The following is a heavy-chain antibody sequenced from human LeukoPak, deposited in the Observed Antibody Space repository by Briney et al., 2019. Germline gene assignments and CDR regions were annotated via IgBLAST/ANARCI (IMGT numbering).Heavy chain of an antibody. CDR1: GGSISSYY. D-gene: IGHD4-17*01. CDR3: ARDSRHYGAFWFDP. Sequence: PSETLSLTCTVSGGSISSYYWSWIRQPPGKGLEWIGYIYYSGSTNYNPSLKSRVTISVDTSKNQFSPKLSSVTAADTAVYYCARDSRHYGAFWFDPWGQGTLVTVSS. J-gene: IGHJ5*02. V-gene: IGHV4-59*01. CDR2: IYYSGST.